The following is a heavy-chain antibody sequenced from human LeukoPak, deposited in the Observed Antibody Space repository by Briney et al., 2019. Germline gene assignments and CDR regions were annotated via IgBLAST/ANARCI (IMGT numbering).Heavy chain of an antibody. Sequence: ASVKVSCKASGYTFTGYYMHWVRQAPGQGLEWMGWFNPNSGGTNYAQKFQGRVTMIRDTSISTAYMELSRLRSDDTAVYYCARGSSSWYGGIYYYYYMDVWGKGTTVTVSS. V-gene: IGHV1-2*02. D-gene: IGHD6-13*01. J-gene: IGHJ6*03. CDR3: ARGSSSWYGGIYYYYYMDV. CDR1: GYTFTGYY. CDR2: FNPNSGGT.